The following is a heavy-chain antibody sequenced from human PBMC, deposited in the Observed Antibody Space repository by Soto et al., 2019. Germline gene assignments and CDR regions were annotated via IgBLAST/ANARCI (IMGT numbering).Heavy chain of an antibody. CDR1: GFTFTSSA. Sequence: SVKVSCKASGFTFTSSAVQWVRQARGQRLEWIGWIVVGSGNTNYAQKFQERVTITRDMSTSTAYMELSSLRSEDTAVYYCAKDHLSGYDYYYYYGMDVWGQGTTVTVSS. CDR3: AKDHLSGYDYYYYYGMDV. CDR2: IVVGSGNT. J-gene: IGHJ6*02. V-gene: IGHV1-58*01. D-gene: IGHD5-12*01.